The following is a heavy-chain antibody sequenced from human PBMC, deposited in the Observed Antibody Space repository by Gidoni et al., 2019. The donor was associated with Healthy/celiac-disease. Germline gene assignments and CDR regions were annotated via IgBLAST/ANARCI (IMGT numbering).Heavy chain of an antibody. Sequence: QVQLLQSRAEVKKPGASVKVSCKASGYTFTNYGISWVRQAPGQGLEWMGWISAYNGNTNYAQKLQGRVTMTTDTSTSTAYRELRSLRSDDTAVYYCARSDYYHGCDYWGQGTLVTVSS. CDR2: ISAYNGNT. CDR1: GYTFTNYG. D-gene: IGHD3-22*01. V-gene: IGHV1-18*01. CDR3: ARSDYYHGCDY. J-gene: IGHJ4*02.